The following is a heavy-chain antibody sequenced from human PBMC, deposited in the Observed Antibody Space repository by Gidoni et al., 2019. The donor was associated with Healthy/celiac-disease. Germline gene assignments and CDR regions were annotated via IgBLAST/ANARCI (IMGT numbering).Heavy chain of an antibody. CDR3: ATGPESYYPALFDY. D-gene: IGHD1-26*01. CDR2: FDPEDGET. J-gene: IGHJ4*02. CDR1: GYTLTELS. V-gene: IGHV1-24*01. Sequence: PLSSVKVSCKVSGYTLTELSMHWVRQAPGKGLEWMGGFDPEDGETIYAQEFQGRVTMTEDTSTDTAYMELSSLRSEDTAVYYCATGPESYYPALFDYWGQGTLVTVSS.